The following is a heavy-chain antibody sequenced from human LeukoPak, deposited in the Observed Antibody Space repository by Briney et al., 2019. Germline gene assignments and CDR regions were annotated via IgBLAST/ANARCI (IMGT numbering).Heavy chain of an antibody. Sequence: GGSLRLSCAASGFTFDDYAMHWIRQAPGKGLEWVSGISWNSGSIGYADSVKGRFTISRDNAKNSLYLQMNSLRAEDTAVYYCAKAGYSGYDFFDYWGQGTLVTVSS. CDR2: ISWNSGSI. V-gene: IGHV3-9*01. D-gene: IGHD5-12*01. CDR3: AKAGYSGYDFFDY. CDR1: GFTFDDYA. J-gene: IGHJ4*02.